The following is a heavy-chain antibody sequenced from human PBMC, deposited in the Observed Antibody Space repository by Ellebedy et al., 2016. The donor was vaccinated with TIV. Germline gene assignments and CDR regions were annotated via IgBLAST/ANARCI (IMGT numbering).Heavy chain of an antibody. CDR1: GFTFTPYA. D-gene: IGHD7-27*01. CDR2: ISGSGLTI. Sequence: GGSLRLSCAASGFTFTPYAMNWVRQAPGKGLEWISYISGSGLTISYADSVKGRFTISRDTAKNSLFLQMSSLTAEDTAVYYWARDMAWGNERVNDALDIWGQGTMATVSA. V-gene: IGHV3-48*04. J-gene: IGHJ3*02. CDR3: ARDMAWGNERVNDALDI.